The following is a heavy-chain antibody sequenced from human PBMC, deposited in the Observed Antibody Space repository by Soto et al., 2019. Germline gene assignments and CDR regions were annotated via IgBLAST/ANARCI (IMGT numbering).Heavy chain of an antibody. CDR3: AKDPRPIIQMVRGVSEF. D-gene: IGHD3-10*01. Sequence: QVHLVESGGGVVQPGTSLRLSCAASGFSFSSYGMHWVRQAPGKGLEWVAVISYDGSHKFYADAVKGRFSISRDNFKNALYLQVSSLRDDDKALYYCAKDPRPIIQMVRGVSEFWGQGTLVTVSS. V-gene: IGHV3-30*18. CDR1: GFSFSSYG. J-gene: IGHJ4*02. CDR2: ISYDGSHK.